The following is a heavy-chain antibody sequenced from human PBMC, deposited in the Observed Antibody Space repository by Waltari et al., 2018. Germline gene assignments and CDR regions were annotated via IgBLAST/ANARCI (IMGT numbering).Heavy chain of an antibody. CDR2: IYHSGII. CDR1: GGAISSGGYS. J-gene: IGHJ2*01. D-gene: IGHD3-10*01. CDR3: ARRVKKTIHDL. Sequence: QVQLQESGPGLVKPSQTLSLTCPVPGGAISSGGYSCNWFRQHPGKGLEWIGYIYHSGIIYYNPSLKSRVTISVDRSKNHFFLNMSSVSAADTAVYYCARRVKKTIHDLWGRGTLVTVSS. V-gene: IGHV4-30-2*01.